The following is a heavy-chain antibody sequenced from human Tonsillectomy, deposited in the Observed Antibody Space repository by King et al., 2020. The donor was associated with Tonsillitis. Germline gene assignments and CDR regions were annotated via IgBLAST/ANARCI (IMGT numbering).Heavy chain of an antibody. CDR3: AKDPTYYYDNSGWSY. V-gene: IGHV3-23*04. CDR1: GFSFSTYA. CDR2: ISGSGDRT. D-gene: IGHD3-22*01. J-gene: IGHJ4*02. Sequence: VQLVESGGGLAQPGGSLRLSCAASGFSFSTYAMSWVRQAPGKGLEWVSVISGSGDRTWYADSVKGRFTVSRDNSKSTLYLQMNSLRAEDTAQYYCAKDPTYYYDNSGWSYWGQGTLVTVSS.